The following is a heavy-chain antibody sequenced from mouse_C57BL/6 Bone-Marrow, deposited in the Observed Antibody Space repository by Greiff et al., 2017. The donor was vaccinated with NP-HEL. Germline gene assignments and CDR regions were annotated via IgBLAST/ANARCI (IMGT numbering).Heavy chain of an antibody. Sequence: QVQLQQSGAELARPGASVKMSCKASGYTFTSYTMHWVKQRPGQGLEWIGYINPSSGYTKYNQKFKDKATLTADKSSSTAYMQLSSLTSEDSAGYYCARRLRRGDWYFDVWGTGTTVTVSS. CDR1: GYTFTSYT. CDR3: ARRLRRGDWYFDV. CDR2: INPSSGYT. D-gene: IGHD2-4*01. J-gene: IGHJ1*03. V-gene: IGHV1-4*01.